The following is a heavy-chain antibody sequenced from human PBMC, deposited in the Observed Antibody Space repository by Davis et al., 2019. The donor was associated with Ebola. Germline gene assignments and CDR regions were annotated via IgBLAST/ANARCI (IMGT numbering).Heavy chain of an antibody. V-gene: IGHV3-74*01. CDR3: AKDSSGYMFGDY. D-gene: IGHD3-22*01. CDR2: INSDGSST. CDR1: GFTFSSYW. J-gene: IGHJ4*02. Sequence: HTGGSLRLSCAASGFTFSSYWMHWVRQAPGKGLVWVSRINSDGSSTSYADSVKGRFTISRDNSKNTLYLQMNSLRAEDTAVYYCAKDSSGYMFGDYWGQGTLVTVSS.